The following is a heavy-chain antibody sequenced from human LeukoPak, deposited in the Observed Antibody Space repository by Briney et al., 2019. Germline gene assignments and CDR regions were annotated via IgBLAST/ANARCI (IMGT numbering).Heavy chain of an antibody. CDR1: GFTFSYFW. J-gene: IGHJ4*02. V-gene: IGHV3-74*01. CDR3: ARDFDCPRASDY. CDR2: INTDGSYS. Sequence: GGSLRLSCAASGFTFSYFWMHWFRQTPGKGLVWVSCINTDGSYSTYADSVKGRFTISRDNVRNTLYLQMNSLRAEDSAVYYCARDFDCPRASDYWGQGISVTVSS. D-gene: IGHD2-21*02.